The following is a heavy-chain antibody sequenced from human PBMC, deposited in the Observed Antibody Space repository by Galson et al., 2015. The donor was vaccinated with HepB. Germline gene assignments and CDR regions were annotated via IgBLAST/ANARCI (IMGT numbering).Heavy chain of an antibody. Sequence: SLRLSCAASGFTFSSYAMHWVRQAPGKGLEWVAVISYDGSNKYYADSVKGRFTISRDNSKNTLYLQMNSLRAEDTAVYYCARWYRDYYDSSGYGDAFDIWGQGTMVTVSS. D-gene: IGHD3-22*01. V-gene: IGHV3-30-3*01. J-gene: IGHJ3*02. CDR2: ISYDGSNK. CDR1: GFTFSSYA. CDR3: ARWYRDYYDSSGYGDAFDI.